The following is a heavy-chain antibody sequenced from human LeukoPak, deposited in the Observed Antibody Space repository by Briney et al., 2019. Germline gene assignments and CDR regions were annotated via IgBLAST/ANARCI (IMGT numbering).Heavy chain of an antibody. D-gene: IGHD4-17*01. Sequence: SVKVSCKASGGTFSSYAISWVRQAPGQGLEWMGGIIPIFGTANYAQKFQGRVTITADESTSTAYMELSSLRSEDTAVYYCARGYRMTTVLRGGPGNWYFDLWGRGTLVTVSS. J-gene: IGHJ2*01. CDR3: ARGYRMTTVLRGGPGNWYFDL. V-gene: IGHV1-69*13. CDR1: GGTFSSYA. CDR2: IIPIFGTA.